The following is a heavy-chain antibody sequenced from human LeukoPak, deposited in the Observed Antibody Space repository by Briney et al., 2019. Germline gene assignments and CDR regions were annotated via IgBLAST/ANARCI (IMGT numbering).Heavy chain of an antibody. D-gene: IGHD4-23*01. J-gene: IGHJ4*02. CDR3: ASVRDQTTVVTPYYFDY. V-gene: IGHV1-69*04. CDR2: IIPILGIA. Sequence: GASVKVSCKASGGTFSSYAISWVRQAPGQGLEWMGRIIPILGIANYAQKFQGRVTITADKSTSTAYMELSSLRSDDTAVYYCASVRDQTTVVTPYYFDYWGQGTLVTVSS. CDR1: GGTFSSYA.